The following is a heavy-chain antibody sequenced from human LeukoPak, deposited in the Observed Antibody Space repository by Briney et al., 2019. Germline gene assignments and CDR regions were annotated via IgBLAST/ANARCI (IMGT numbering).Heavy chain of an antibody. V-gene: IGHV4-39*07. CDR3: ARVIGLLPFDAFAI. J-gene: IGHJ3*02. CDR1: GGSISSSSYY. D-gene: IGHD3/OR15-3a*01. CDR2: IYYGGST. Sequence: PSETLSLTCTVSGGSISSSSYYWGWIRQPPGKGLEWIGSIYYGGSTYYSPSLKSRVTLSVDASKNQFSLKLSSVTAADTAVYYCARVIGLLPFDAFAIWGQGTMVTVSS.